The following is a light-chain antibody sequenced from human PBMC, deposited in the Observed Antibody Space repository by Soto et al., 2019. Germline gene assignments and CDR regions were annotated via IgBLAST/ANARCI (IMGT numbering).Light chain of an antibody. CDR3: CSYAGSSPWV. CDR1: SSDVGSYNL. V-gene: IGLV2-23*02. Sequence: QSVLTQPASVSGSPGQSITISCTGTSSDVGSYNLVSWYQQHPGKAPKFMIYEVSKRPSGVSNRFSGSKSGNTASLTISGLQAEDEADYYCCSYAGSSPWVFGGGTKVTVL. CDR2: EVS. J-gene: IGLJ3*02.